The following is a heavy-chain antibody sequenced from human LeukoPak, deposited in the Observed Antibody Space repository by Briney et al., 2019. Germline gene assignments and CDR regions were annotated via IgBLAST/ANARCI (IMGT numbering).Heavy chain of an antibody. Sequence: PSETLSLTCTVSGGSISSYYWSWIRQPPGKGLEWIGYIYTSGSTNYNPSLKSRVAVSVDTSKNQFSLKLSSVTAADTAVYYYAATPYSSSGGTWFDPWGQGTLVTVSS. CDR1: GGSISSYY. D-gene: IGHD6-6*01. J-gene: IGHJ5*02. V-gene: IGHV4-4*09. CDR2: IYTSGST. CDR3: AATPYSSSGGTWFDP.